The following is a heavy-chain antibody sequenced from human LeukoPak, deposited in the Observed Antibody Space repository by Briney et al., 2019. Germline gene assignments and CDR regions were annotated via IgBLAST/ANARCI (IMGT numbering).Heavy chain of an antibody. D-gene: IGHD3-22*01. CDR1: GGSIGSYY. CDR2: IYTSGGT. Sequence: SETLSLTCTVSGGSIGSYYWSWIRQPAGKGLEWIGRIYTSGGTVYNPSLKSRVTMSVDTSKNQFSLKLSSVTAADTAVYYCARGVFYYDTSGRGYYFDYWGQGTLVTVSS. J-gene: IGHJ4*02. V-gene: IGHV4-4*07. CDR3: ARGVFYYDTSGRGYYFDY.